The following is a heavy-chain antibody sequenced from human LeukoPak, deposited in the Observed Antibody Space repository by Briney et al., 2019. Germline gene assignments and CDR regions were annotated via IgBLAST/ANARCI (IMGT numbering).Heavy chain of an antibody. CDR3: ARGGSPPEALGDVFDI. CDR2: ISGDGSST. CDR1: GFTFASYW. Sequence: GGSLRLSCAASGFTFASYWMHWVREVPGKGLMWVSRISGDGSSTIYADSVKGRSTISRDNSKNTLYLQINTLRVEDTAVYYCARGGSPPEALGDVFDISGQGTLVTVSS. J-gene: IGHJ3*02. D-gene: IGHD1-26*01. V-gene: IGHV3-74*01.